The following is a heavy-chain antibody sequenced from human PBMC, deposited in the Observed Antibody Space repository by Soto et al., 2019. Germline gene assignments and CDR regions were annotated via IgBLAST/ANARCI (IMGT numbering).Heavy chain of an antibody. J-gene: IGHJ5*02. D-gene: IGHD3-3*02. Sequence: SLTCAVSGGSIRSGGYSCNWIRPPPGKGLEWIGYIYYSGTTYYNPSLKSRVTISVDTSKNQFSLNLSSVTAADTAVYYCASPKIAFYNWFDPWGQGTLVTVSS. CDR2: IYYSGTT. CDR3: ASPKIAFYNWFDP. CDR1: GGSIRSGGYS. V-gene: IGHV4-30-2*03.